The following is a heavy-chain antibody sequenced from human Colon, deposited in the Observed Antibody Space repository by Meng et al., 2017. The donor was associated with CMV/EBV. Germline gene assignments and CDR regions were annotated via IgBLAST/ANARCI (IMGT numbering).Heavy chain of an antibody. D-gene: IGHD3-10*01. CDR3: ARALYFYGSGSLLVDNRRFYFDY. J-gene: IGHJ4*02. CDR1: GGSFSGYY. V-gene: IGHV4-34*01. Sequence: SETLSLTCSVSGGSFSGYYWTWIRQSPGQRLEWIGQLNPSGDSGYNPSLKSRITMSLDTSNNNFSLKLSSVTAADTAVYYCARALYFYGSGSLLVDNRRFYFDYWGQGTLVTVSS. CDR2: LNPSGDS.